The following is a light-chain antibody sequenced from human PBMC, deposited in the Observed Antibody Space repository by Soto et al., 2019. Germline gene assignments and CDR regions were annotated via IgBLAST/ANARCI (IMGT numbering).Light chain of an antibody. CDR1: SSDVGSYNL. CDR2: EGS. J-gene: IGLJ2*01. V-gene: IGLV2-23*03. CDR3: CSYAGSSTVMV. Sequence: QSALTQPASVSGSPGQSITISCTGTSSDVGSYNLVSWYQQHPGKAPKLMIYEGSKRPSGVSNRFSGPKSGNSASLTISGLLAEDDGDDYCCSYAGSSTVMVFGGGTQLTVL.